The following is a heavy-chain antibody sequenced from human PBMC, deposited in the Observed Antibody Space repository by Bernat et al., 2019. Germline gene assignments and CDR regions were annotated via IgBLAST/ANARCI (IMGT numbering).Heavy chain of an antibody. V-gene: IGHV3-21*01. Sequence: EVQLVESGGGLVKPGGSLRLSCAASGFTFGSYSMNWVRQAPGKGLEWVSSISSSSSYIYYADSVKGRFTISRDNAKNSLYLQMNSLRAEDTAVYYCARDGYNWDAFDIWGQGTMVTVSS. CDR2: ISSSSSYI. D-gene: IGHD5-24*01. J-gene: IGHJ3*02. CDR1: GFTFGSYS. CDR3: ARDGYNWDAFDI.